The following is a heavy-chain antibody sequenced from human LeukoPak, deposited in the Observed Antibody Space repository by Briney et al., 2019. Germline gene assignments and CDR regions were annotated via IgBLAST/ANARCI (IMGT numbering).Heavy chain of an antibody. CDR2: ISWNSGSI. J-gene: IGHJ4*02. D-gene: IGHD1-26*01. CDR3: AKMGAGLDY. CDR1: GFTFDDYA. Sequence: PGRSLRLSCAASGFTFDDYAMHWVRQAPGKGLEWVSGISWNSGSIGYADSVKGRFTISRDNAKNSLYLQVNSLRAEDTALYYCAKMGAGLDYWGQGTLVTVSS. V-gene: IGHV3-9*01.